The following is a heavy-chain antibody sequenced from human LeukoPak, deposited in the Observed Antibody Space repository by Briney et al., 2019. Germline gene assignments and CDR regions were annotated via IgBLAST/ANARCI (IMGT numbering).Heavy chain of an antibody. Sequence: SETLSLTCTVSGGSISSSSDYWAWIRQSPGKGLEGIGSIYYSGSTNYSPSLKSRVTISVDTSKNQFSLKLSSVTAADTAVYYCARLSGYDILTGDFFDYWGQGTLVTVSS. CDR3: ARLSGYDILTGDFFDY. CDR2: IYYSGST. J-gene: IGHJ4*02. CDR1: GGSISSSSDY. D-gene: IGHD3-9*01. V-gene: IGHV4-39*01.